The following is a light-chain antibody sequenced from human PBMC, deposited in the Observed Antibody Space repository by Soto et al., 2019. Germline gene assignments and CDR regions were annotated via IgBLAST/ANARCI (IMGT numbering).Light chain of an antibody. CDR1: RSVSSN. Sequence: EIVMTQSPATLSVSPGERATLSCRASRSVSSNLAWYQQKPGQAPRLLIYGASTRATGIPARFSGSRSGTEFPLTISSLQSEDFAVYYCQQYNNWPPTFGQGTRLEIK. CDR2: GAS. V-gene: IGKV3-15*01. J-gene: IGKJ5*01. CDR3: QQYNNWPPT.